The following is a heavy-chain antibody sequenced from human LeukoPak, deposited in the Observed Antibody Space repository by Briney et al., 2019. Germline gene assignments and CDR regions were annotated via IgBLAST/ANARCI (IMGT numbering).Heavy chain of an antibody. J-gene: IGHJ4*02. D-gene: IGHD3-10*01. CDR1: GGSFSGYY. Sequence: PSETLPLTCAVYGGSFSGYYWSWIRQPPGKGLEWIGEINHSGSTNYNPSLKSRVTISVDTSKNQFSLKLSSVTAADTAVYYCARGPQDYYGSGSYDYWGQGTLVTVSS. CDR3: ARGPQDYYGSGSYDY. CDR2: INHSGST. V-gene: IGHV4-34*01.